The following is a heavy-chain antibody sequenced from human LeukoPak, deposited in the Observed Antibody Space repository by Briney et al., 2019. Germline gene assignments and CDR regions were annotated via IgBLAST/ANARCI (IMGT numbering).Heavy chain of an antibody. Sequence: ASVKVSCKASGYSFTMYGISWVRQAPGQGLEWMGWISGFNAYTNYAQKLQGRVTMTTDTSTSTAYMEVRGLRSDDTAVYYCARDHWSHYYGSGGENFFDPWGQGTLVTVSS. V-gene: IGHV1-18*01. J-gene: IGHJ5*02. D-gene: IGHD3-10*01. CDR3: ARDHWSHYYGSGGENFFDP. CDR2: ISGFNAYT. CDR1: GYSFTMYG.